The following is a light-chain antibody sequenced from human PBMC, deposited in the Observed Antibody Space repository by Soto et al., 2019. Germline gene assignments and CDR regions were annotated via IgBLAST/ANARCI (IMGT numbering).Light chain of an antibody. CDR1: QSVSSSY. Sequence: EIVLTQSPGTLFLSPGEGATLSCRASQSVSSSYLAWYQQKPGQAPRLLIYGASSRATGIPDRFSGSGSGTDFTLTISRLEPEDFAVYYCQQYGSSPPITFGQGTRLEIK. CDR3: QQYGSSPPIT. V-gene: IGKV3-20*01. CDR2: GAS. J-gene: IGKJ5*01.